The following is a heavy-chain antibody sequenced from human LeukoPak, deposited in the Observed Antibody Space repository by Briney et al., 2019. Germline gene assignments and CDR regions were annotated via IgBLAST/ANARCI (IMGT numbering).Heavy chain of an antibody. Sequence: GASVKVSCKASGYTFTSYDINWVRQATGQGLEWMGWMNPNSGNTGYAQKFQGRVTMTRNTSISTAYMELSSLRSEDTAVYYCARPLGYHYYYGMDVWGQGTTVTVSS. CDR2: MNPNSGNT. CDR3: ARPLGYHYYYGMDV. CDR1: GYTFTSYD. J-gene: IGHJ6*02. D-gene: IGHD7-27*01. V-gene: IGHV1-8*01.